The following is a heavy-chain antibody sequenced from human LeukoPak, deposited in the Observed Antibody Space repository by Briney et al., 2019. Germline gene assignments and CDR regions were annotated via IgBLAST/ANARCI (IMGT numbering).Heavy chain of an antibody. V-gene: IGHV3-53*01. J-gene: IGHJ5*02. CDR3: AREDGWTRGVRWFDP. Sequence: GGSLRLSCAVSGFTVSSNYMNWVRQAPGKGLXXXXXXXSGGSTFYXXXVXXXXXISXXISRNTVHLQMNSLTVEDTAVYRCAREDGWTRGVRWFDPWGQGTLVTVSS. CDR1: GFTVSSNY. CDR2: XXSGGST. D-gene: IGHD3-10*01.